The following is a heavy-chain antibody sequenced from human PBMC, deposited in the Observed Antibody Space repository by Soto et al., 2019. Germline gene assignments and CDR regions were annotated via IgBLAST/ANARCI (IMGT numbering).Heavy chain of an antibody. V-gene: IGHV3-13*04. CDR3: ARGQEVGAHFFDS. D-gene: IGHD2-15*01. J-gene: IGHJ4*02. CDR1: GFTFSEFD. Sequence: LRLSCEASGFTFSEFDMHWVRQPTGKGLEWVSTIGISGDTYYAVSVKGRFTISRDNAKNSLSLQMNSLRAGDTALYFCARGQEVGAHFFDSWGQGTQVTVSS. CDR2: IGISGDT.